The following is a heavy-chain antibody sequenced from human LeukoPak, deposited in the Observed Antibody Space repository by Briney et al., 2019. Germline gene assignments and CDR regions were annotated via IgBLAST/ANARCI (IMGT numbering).Heavy chain of an antibody. D-gene: IGHD6-19*01. J-gene: IGHJ4*02. Sequence: GGSLRLSCAASGFTVGSCWMNWARQAPGKGREWVDVIKLDGSEQLYGDSVKGRFTISRDNAKNSLFLQMNSLRVEDTAVYYCAGGSGWLIDYWGQGTLVTVSS. CDR3: AGGSGWLIDY. V-gene: IGHV3-7*01. CDR2: IKLDGSEQ. CDR1: GFTVGSCW.